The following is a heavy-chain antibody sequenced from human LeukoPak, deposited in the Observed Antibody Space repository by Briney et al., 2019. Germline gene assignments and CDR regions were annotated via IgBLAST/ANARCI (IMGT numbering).Heavy chain of an antibody. Sequence: PSETLSLTCAVYGGSFSGYYWSWIRQPPGKGLEWFGEINHSGSTNYNPSLKSRVTISVDTSKNQFSLKLSSVTAADTAVYYCARDGLYYYGSGSYPPLDVWGQGTTVTVSS. V-gene: IGHV4-34*01. CDR1: GGSFSGYY. CDR3: ARDGLYYYGSGSYPPLDV. J-gene: IGHJ6*02. D-gene: IGHD3-10*01. CDR2: INHSGST.